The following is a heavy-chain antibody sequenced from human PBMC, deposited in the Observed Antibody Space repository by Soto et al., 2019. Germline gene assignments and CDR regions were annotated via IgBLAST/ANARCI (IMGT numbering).Heavy chain of an antibody. CDR2: IYYSGST. V-gene: IGHV4-59*01. J-gene: IGHJ4*02. CDR3: ARYSKPNYDFWSGSGIYYFDY. CDR1: VGAISGGY. Sequence: PSETVPITCTVAVGAISGGYWSWIRQPPGKGLEWIGYIYYSGSTNYNPSLKSRVTISVDTSKNQFSLKLSSVTAADTAVYYCARYSKPNYDFWSGSGIYYFDYWGQGTLVTVSS. D-gene: IGHD3-3*01.